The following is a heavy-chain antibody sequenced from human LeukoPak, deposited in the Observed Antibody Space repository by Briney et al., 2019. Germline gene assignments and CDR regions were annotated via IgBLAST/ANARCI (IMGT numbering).Heavy chain of an antibody. D-gene: IGHD3-16*01. CDR2: IYSSGST. J-gene: IGHJ4*02. CDR1: GFTFSNYW. Sequence: GGSLRLSCVASGFTFSNYWMSWVRQAPGKGLEWVSVIYSSGSTYYADSVKGRFTISRDSSKNTLFLQMNSLRAEDTAVYFCARAADYVWGSSPHWGQGTLVTVSS. CDR3: ARAADYVWGSSPH. V-gene: IGHV3-53*01.